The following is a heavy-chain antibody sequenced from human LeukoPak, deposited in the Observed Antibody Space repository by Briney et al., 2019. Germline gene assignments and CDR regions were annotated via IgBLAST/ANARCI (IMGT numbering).Heavy chain of an antibody. J-gene: IGHJ4*02. D-gene: IGHD6-19*01. Sequence: PSETLSLTCTVSGDSFSSVTDYWAWIRQPPGKGLEWIASGDYSGGTYYNPSLESRVAISADMSKNQFSLKLTSVTGADTAVYYYAGERGEEYSSGWYKRNYFDNWGQGIRVTVSS. CDR3: AGERGEEYSSGWYKRNYFDN. V-gene: IGHV4-39*07. CDR2: GDYSGGT. CDR1: GDSFSSVTDY.